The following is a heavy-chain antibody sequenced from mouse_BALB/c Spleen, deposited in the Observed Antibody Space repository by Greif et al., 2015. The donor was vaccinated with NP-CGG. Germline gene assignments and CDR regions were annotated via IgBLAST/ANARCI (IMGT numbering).Heavy chain of an antibody. CDR2: IYPGNVNT. V-gene: IGHV1S56*01. Sequence: QVQLQQSGPELVKPGASVRISCKASGYTFTSYYIHWVKQRPGQGLEWIGWIYPGNVNTKYNEKFKGKATLTADKSSSTAYMQLSSLTSEDSAVYFCARHRYDAFYAMDYWGQGTSVTVSS. CDR1: GYTFTSYY. J-gene: IGHJ4*01. CDR3: ARHRYDAFYAMDY. D-gene: IGHD2-14*01.